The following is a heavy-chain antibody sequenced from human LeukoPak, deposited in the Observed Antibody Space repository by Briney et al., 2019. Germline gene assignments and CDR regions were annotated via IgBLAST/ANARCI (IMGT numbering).Heavy chain of an antibody. V-gene: IGHV4-34*01. Sequence: SETLSLTCAVYGGSFSGYYWSWIRQPPGKGLEWIGEINHSGSTNYNPSLKSRVTISVDTSKNQFSLQLSSVTAADTAVYYCARDDRTYYYGSGSSAPDYWGQGTLVTVSS. J-gene: IGHJ4*02. CDR3: ARDDRTYYYGSGSSAPDY. CDR2: INHSGST. D-gene: IGHD3-10*01. CDR1: GGSFSGYY.